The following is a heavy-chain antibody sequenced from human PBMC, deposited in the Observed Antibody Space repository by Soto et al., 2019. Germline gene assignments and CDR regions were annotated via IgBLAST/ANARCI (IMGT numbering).Heavy chain of an antibody. CDR1: VFTFSNFA. V-gene: IGHV3-33*01. Sequence: GGDLRLPYRETVFTFSNFALHWVRLAPGKGLEWVAVIWSDGGNKYYGDSVKGRFTISRDNSKNTLFLQMNSLRAEDTVVYYCARDRYGNGWNWFEPWRPGALVTVFS. CDR2: IWSDGGNK. J-gene: IGHJ5*02. CDR3: ARDRYGNGWNWFEP. D-gene: IGHD6-19*01.